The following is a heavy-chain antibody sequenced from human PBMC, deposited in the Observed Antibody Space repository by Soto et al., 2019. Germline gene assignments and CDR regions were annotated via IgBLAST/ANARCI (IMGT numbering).Heavy chain of an antibody. D-gene: IGHD6-13*01. Sequence: SETLSLTCTVSGGSISSSSYYWGWIRQPPGKGLEWIGSIYYSGSTYYNPSLKSRVTISVDTSKNQFSLKLSSVTAADTAVYYCARLARWHSSSWQYYYYGMDVWGQGTTVTGSS. CDR1: GGSISSSSYY. CDR2: IYYSGST. CDR3: ARLARWHSSSWQYYYYGMDV. J-gene: IGHJ6*02. V-gene: IGHV4-39*01.